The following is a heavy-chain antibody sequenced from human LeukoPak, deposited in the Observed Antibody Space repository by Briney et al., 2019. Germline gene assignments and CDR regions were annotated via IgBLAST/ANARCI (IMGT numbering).Heavy chain of an antibody. J-gene: IGHJ4*02. CDR3: AKQSYARSLGE. D-gene: IGHD2-8*01. CDR1: GLTFSNYA. V-gene: IGHV3-23*01. CDR2: TNSGGSST. Sequence: GGSLRLSCAASGLTFSNYAMSWVRQAPGKGLEWVSTTNSGGSSTDYTESVKGRFTLSRDNSKHTLYLQMSTPRVEDTAMYYCAKQSYARSLGEGGPGTLVTVSS.